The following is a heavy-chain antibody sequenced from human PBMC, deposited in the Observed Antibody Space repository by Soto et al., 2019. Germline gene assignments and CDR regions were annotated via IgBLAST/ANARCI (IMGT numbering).Heavy chain of an antibody. V-gene: IGHV3-30-3*01. D-gene: IGHD6-25*01. CDR1: GFTFSSYA. J-gene: IGHJ6*02. Sequence: GGSLRLSCAASGFTFSSYAMHWVRQAPGKGLEWVAVISYDGSNKYYADSVKGRFTISRDNSKNTLYLQMNSLRAEDTAVYYCARLQRPKTGYYGMDVWGQGTTVTSP. CDR2: ISYDGSNK. CDR3: ARLQRPKTGYYGMDV.